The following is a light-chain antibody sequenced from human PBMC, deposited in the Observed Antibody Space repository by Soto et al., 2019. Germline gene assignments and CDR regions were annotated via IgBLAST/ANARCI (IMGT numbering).Light chain of an antibody. CDR3: QQQGT. J-gene: IGKJ2*01. Sequence: EIVLTQSPGTLYLSPGERATLSCRASQSLSSSYVVWYQQKPGQAPRLLIYAASRRATGITDRFSVSGSAPEYTLTISRLEPEDFAVYYCQQQGTFGQGTKLEIK. CDR2: AAS. CDR1: QSLSSSY. V-gene: IGKV3-20*01.